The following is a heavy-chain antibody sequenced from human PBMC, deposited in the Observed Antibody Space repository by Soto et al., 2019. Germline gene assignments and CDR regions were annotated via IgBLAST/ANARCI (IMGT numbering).Heavy chain of an antibody. J-gene: IGHJ6*02. V-gene: IGHV4-59*01. CDR3: ARESPSYGIDV. Sequence: QVQLQESGPGLVKPSETLSLTCTVSGGSITRYYWSWIRQPPGKGLEWIGYIYNTGNTNYNPSLKSRVTISVDTSKNQFSLKVSSVTAADTALYYCARESPSYGIDVWGQGTTVTVSS. D-gene: IGHD2-21*01. CDR1: GGSITRYY. CDR2: IYNTGNT.